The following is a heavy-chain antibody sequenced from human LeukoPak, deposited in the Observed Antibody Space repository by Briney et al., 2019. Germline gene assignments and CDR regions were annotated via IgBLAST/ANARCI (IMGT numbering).Heavy chain of an antibody. D-gene: IGHD6-13*01. CDR2: INDSGST. J-gene: IGHJ6*02. Sequence: SETLSLTCAVYGGSFSGYYWNWIRQPPGKGLEWIGEINDSGSTNYNPSLKSRVTISVDTSKNQLSLKLSSVTAADTAVYYCARVAAAGIYYYYGMDVWGQGTTVTVSS. CDR3: ARVAAAGIYYYYGMDV. V-gene: IGHV4-34*01. CDR1: GGSFSGYY.